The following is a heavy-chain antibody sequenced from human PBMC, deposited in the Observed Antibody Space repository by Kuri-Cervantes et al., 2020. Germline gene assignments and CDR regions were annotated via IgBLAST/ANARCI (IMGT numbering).Heavy chain of an antibody. CDR3: AKCQCTGWYDY. CDR2: ISNDGSNK. V-gene: IGHV3-30-3*02. J-gene: IGHJ4*02. CDR1: GFTFSSYA. D-gene: IGHD6-19*01. Sequence: GGSLRLSCAASGFTFSSYAMHWVRQAPGKGLEWVAVISNDGSNKYYTDSVKGRFTISRDNSQNMVYLQMNSLRGEDTAVYFCAKCQCTGWYDYWGQGTLVTVSS.